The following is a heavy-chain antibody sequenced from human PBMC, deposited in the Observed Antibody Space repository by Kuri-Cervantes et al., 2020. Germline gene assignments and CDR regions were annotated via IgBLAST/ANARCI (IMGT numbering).Heavy chain of an antibody. CDR1: GFTFNHFG. D-gene: IGHD1-26*01. V-gene: IGHV3-30*02. Sequence: GESLKISCAASGFTFNHFGMHWVRQAPGKGLEWVSFIRHDGSNTYYADSVRGRFTISRDNAKNSLFLQMNSLRAEDTAVYYCAREASYCDDYWGQGTLVTVSS. J-gene: IGHJ4*02. CDR2: IRHDGSNT. CDR3: AREASYCDDY.